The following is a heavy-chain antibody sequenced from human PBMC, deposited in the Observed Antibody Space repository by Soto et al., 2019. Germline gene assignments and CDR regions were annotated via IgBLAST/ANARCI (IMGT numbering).Heavy chain of an antibody. J-gene: IGHJ5*02. Sequence: QVTLKESGPVLVKSTETLTLTCTVSGFSLSNARMGVSWIRQPPGKALEWLAHIFSNDEKSYSTSLKSRLTISKDTSKSQVVLTMTNMDPVDTATYYCARINNYDFWSGYYSNWFDPWGQGTLVTVSS. CDR2: IFSNDEK. CDR3: ARINNYDFWSGYYSNWFDP. V-gene: IGHV2-26*01. CDR1: GFSLSNARMG. D-gene: IGHD3-3*01.